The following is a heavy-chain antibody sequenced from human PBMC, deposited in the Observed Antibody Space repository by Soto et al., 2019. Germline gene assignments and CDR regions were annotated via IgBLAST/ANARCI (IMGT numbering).Heavy chain of an antibody. D-gene: IGHD3-10*01. Sequence: QVQLVQSGAEMKKPGASVKVSCKASGYIFTNFGISWVRQAPGQGLEWMGWISAYNGDTNYAQKLQGRVTVTRDTSTSTAYMELRGLTSDDTAVYYCAREGNSRELYYYYGMDVWGQGTTVTVSS. V-gene: IGHV1-18*01. CDR3: AREGNSRELYYYYGMDV. CDR1: GYIFTNFG. CDR2: ISAYNGDT. J-gene: IGHJ6*02.